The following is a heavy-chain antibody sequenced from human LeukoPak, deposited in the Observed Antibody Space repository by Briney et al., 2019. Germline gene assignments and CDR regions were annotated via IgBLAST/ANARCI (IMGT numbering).Heavy chain of an antibody. V-gene: IGHV3-9*01. Sequence: GRSLRLSCAASGFTFDDYAMHWVRQAPGKGLEWVSGISWNSGSIGYADSVKGRFTISRDNAKNSLYLQMNSLRAEDTALYYCAKDISPEYYYGMDDWGRGTTVTVSS. CDR2: ISWNSGSI. CDR3: AKDISPEYYYGMDD. CDR1: GFTFDDYA. J-gene: IGHJ6*02.